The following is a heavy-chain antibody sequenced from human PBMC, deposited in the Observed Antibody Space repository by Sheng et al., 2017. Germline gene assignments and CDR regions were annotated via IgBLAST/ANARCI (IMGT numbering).Heavy chain of an antibody. CDR3: ARALRYCSSTSCYSNWLDP. V-gene: IGHV4-34*01. D-gene: IGHD2-2*01. Sequence: QLQLQQWGAGLLKPSETLSLTCAVYGGSFSGYYWSWIRQPPGKGLEWIGEINHSGSTNYNPSLKSRVTISVDTSKNQFSLKLSSVTAADTAVYYCARALRYCSSTSCYSNWLDPWGQGTLVTVSS. CDR1: GGSFSGYY. J-gene: IGHJ5*02. CDR2: INHSGST.